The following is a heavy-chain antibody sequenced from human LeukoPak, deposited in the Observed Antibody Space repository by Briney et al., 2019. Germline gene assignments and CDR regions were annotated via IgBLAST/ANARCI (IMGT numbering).Heavy chain of an antibody. J-gene: IGHJ5*02. V-gene: IGHV3-64*01. CDR3: ARGSSAGGDP. CDR1: GFTFSTYP. D-gene: IGHD3-10*01. CDR2: ISSNGVNT. Sequence: GGSLRLSCATSGFTFSTYPMHWVRQAPGKGLECVSAISSNGVNTYYANSVKGRFTISRDNSKNTLYLQMGSLRAEDTAVYHCARGSSAGGDPWGQGTLVTVSS.